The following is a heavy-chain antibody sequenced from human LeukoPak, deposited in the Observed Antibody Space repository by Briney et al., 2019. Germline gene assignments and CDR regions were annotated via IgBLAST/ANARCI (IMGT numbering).Heavy chain of an antibody. Sequence: GGSLRLSCAASGFTFSSCGMHWVRQAPGKGLEWVAAISYDGSNKYYADSVKGRFTISRDNSKNTLYLQMNSLRAEDTAVYYCAKGKVAYGDYSNYGMDVWGQGTTVTVSS. CDR2: ISYDGSNK. D-gene: IGHD4-17*01. V-gene: IGHV3-30*18. CDR3: AKGKVAYGDYSNYGMDV. CDR1: GFTFSSCG. J-gene: IGHJ6*02.